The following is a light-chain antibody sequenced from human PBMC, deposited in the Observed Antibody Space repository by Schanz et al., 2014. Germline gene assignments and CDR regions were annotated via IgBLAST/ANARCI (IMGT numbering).Light chain of an antibody. CDR1: QSVLSSSNNKNY. J-gene: IGKJ4*01. CDR3: QQYSSTPFA. CDR2: WAS. V-gene: IGKV4-1*01. Sequence: DIVMTQSPDSLAVSLGETATINCKSSQSVLSSSNNKNYLAWYQQKPGQPPKLLIYWASTRESGVPDRFSGSGSGADFTLTISSLQAEDVAVYYCQQYSSTPFAFGGGTRVEIK.